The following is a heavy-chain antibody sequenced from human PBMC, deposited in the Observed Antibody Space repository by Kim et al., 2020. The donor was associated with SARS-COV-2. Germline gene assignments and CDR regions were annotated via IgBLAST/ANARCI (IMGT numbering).Heavy chain of an antibody. Sequence: SETLSLTCAVSGGSISSSNWWSWVRQPPGKGLEWIGEIYHSGSTNYNPSLKSRVTISVDKSKNQFSLKLSSVTAADTAVYYCARGIAAAGSPNYFDYWGQGTLVTVSS. V-gene: IGHV4-4*02. CDR2: IYHSGST. D-gene: IGHD6-13*01. CDR3: ARGIAAAGSPNYFDY. CDR1: GGSISSSNW. J-gene: IGHJ4*02.